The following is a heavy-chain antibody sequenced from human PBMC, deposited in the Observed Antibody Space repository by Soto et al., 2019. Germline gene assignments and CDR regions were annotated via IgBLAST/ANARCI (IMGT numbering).Heavy chain of an antibody. J-gene: IGHJ2*01. CDR2: IWYDGSNK. D-gene: IGHD4-17*01. Sequence: QVQLVESGGGVVHPGKSQRLSCAASAFTFSAYAMHWVRQGPGKGLEWVAIIWYDGSNKYYADSVKGRFTISRDNSKNTLYLQMDSLRAEDTAVYYCARAYGGNAFWYFDLWGRGTLVTVSS. CDR1: AFTFSAYA. V-gene: IGHV3-33*01. CDR3: ARAYGGNAFWYFDL.